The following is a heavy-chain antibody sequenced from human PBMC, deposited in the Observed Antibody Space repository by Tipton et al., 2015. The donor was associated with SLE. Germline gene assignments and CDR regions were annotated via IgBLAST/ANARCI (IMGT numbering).Heavy chain of an antibody. Sequence: TLSLTCAVYGGSFGDDYWSWIRQSPGKGLEWIGEINHSGGTNDNPSLKSRVTISIDTPKNQFSLRLSSVTAADTAVYYCARDVGEWSSSSGSYGMDVWGQGTTVTVYS. D-gene: IGHD6-6*01. CDR2: INHSGGT. V-gene: IGHV4-34*09. J-gene: IGHJ6*02. CDR1: GGSFGDDY. CDR3: ARDVGEWSSSSGSYGMDV.